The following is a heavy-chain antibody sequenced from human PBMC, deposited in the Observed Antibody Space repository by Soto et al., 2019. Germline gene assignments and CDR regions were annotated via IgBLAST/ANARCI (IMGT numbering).Heavy chain of an antibody. CDR2: ISWNSGSI. D-gene: IGHD6-6*01. CDR1: GFTFSTYW. V-gene: IGHV3-9*01. J-gene: IGHJ4*02. Sequence: GGSLRLSCEASGFTFSTYWMSWIRQAPGKGLEWVSGISWNSGSIGYADSVKGRFTISRDNAKNSLYLQMNSLRAEDTALYYCAKDFSSSSELYYFDYWGQGTLVTVSS. CDR3: AKDFSSSSELYYFDY.